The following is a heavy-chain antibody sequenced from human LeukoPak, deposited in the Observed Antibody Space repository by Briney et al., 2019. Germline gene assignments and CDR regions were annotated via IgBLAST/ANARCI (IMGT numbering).Heavy chain of an antibody. CDR1: GYTFTGYY. Sequence: GASVKVSCKASGYTFTGYYMHWVRQAPGQGLEWMGWINPNSGGTNYAQKFQGRVTITADKSTSTAYMELSSLRSEDTAVYYCARAPNRYCTNGVCYFTAFDIWGQGTMVTVSS. CDR2: INPNSGGT. J-gene: IGHJ3*02. V-gene: IGHV1-2*02. D-gene: IGHD2-8*01. CDR3: ARAPNRYCTNGVCYFTAFDI.